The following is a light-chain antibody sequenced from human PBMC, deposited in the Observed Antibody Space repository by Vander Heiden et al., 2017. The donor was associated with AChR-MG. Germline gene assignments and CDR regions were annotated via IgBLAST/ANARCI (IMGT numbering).Light chain of an antibody. Sequence: DTQMTQSPSSLSASVGDRVTITCQASQDIYNYLHWYQQKPGKAPNLLIYDASNLQGGVPLRFSGSGSGTDFTFTISSLQPEDFATYYCQQYADFPVTFGQGTKVEIK. V-gene: IGKV1-33*01. J-gene: IGKJ2*01. CDR1: QDIYNY. CDR2: DAS. CDR3: QQYADFPVT.